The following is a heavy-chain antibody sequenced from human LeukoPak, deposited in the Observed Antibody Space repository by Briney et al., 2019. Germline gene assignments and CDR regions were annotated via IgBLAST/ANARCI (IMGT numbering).Heavy chain of an antibody. CDR3: ARADGSYYDYFDY. V-gene: IGHV4-59*11. J-gene: IGHJ4*02. D-gene: IGHD1-26*01. CDR2: IYYSGST. Sequence: SETLSLTCTVSGGSISSHYWSWIRQPPGKGLEWIGYIYYSGSTNYNPPLKSRVTISVDTSKNQFSLKLSSVTAADTAVYYCARADGSYYDYFDYWGQGTLVTVSS. CDR1: GGSISSHY.